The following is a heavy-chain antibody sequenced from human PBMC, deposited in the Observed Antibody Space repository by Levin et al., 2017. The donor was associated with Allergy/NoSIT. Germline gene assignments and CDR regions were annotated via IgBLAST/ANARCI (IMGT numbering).Heavy chain of an antibody. Sequence: GESLKISCAASGFTFSNYWMNWVRQAPGKGLEWVANIKQDGSEKNYVDSVKGRFTISRDNGQNSLYLQMNSLRAEDTAMYYCARTYRPGDLLVAANWGQGVLVTVSS. CDR1: GFTFSNYW. J-gene: IGHJ4*02. D-gene: IGHD2-15*01. CDR2: IKQDGSEK. V-gene: IGHV3-7*01. CDR3: ARTYRPGDLLVAAN.